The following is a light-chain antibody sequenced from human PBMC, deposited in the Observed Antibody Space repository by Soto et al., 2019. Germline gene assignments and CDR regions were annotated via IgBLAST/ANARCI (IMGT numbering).Light chain of an antibody. Sequence: EIVMTQSPATLSVSPGERATLSCRASQGVGNNLAWYQQKPGQAPRLLIYSASTRATDIPARFSGSGSGTDFTLTISSLQPEDFATYYCQQLTSSLITFGQGTRLEIK. CDR3: QQLTSSLIT. V-gene: IGKV3-15*01. CDR2: SAS. CDR1: QGVGNN. J-gene: IGKJ5*01.